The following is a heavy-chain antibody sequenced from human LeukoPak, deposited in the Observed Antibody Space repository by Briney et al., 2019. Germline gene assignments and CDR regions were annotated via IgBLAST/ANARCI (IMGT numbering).Heavy chain of an antibody. CDR1: GFTFDDYA. J-gene: IGHJ4*02. CDR2: ISWNSDTI. CDR3: ARGDFDY. V-gene: IGHV3-9*01. Sequence: GGSLRLSCAVSGFTFDDYAMHWVRLVPGKGLEWVSGISWNSDTIGYGDSVKGRFTISRDNAKNSLYLQMNSLRPEDTALYYCARGDFDYWGQGTLVTVSS.